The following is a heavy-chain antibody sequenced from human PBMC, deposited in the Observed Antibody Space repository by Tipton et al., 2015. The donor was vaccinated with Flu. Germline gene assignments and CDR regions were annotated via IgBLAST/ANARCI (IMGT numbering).Heavy chain of an antibody. J-gene: IGHJ4*02. V-gene: IGHV4-4*07. CDR1: GGSLSSYY. Sequence: TLSLTCTVSGGSLSSYYWSWIRQPAGKGLEWIGRIYTSGNTNYNPSLKSRLTISVDTSRNQFSLRLSSVTAADTAVYYCQRSPGYYFDFWGQGTLVTVSS. CDR2: IYTSGNT. CDR3: QRSPGYYFDF.